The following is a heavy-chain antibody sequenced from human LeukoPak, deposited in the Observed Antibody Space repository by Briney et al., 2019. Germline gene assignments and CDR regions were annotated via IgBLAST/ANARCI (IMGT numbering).Heavy chain of an antibody. CDR3: ARDRYCSGGSCYSAGWFDP. CDR2: IIPIFGTA. D-gene: IGHD2-15*01. J-gene: IGHJ5*02. V-gene: IGHV1-69*13. CDR1: GGTFSSYA. Sequence: ASVKVSCKASGGTFSSYAISWVRQAPGQGLEWMGGIIPIFGTANYAQKFQGRVTITADESTSTAYMELSSLRSEDTAVYYCARDRYCSGGSCYSAGWFDPWGQRTLVTVSS.